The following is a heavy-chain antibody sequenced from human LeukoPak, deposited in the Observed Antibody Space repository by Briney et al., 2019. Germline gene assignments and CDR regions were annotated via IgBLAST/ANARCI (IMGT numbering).Heavy chain of an antibody. V-gene: IGHV3-53*01. CDR3: AREVRGYYFDY. J-gene: IGHJ4*02. D-gene: IGHD3-22*01. CDR2: ISSGGNT. Sequence: GVSLRLSCAASGFIVSSNYMSWVRQAPGKGLEWVSVISSGGNTYYADSVKGRFTISRDNSKNTVFLQMNSLRAEDTAVYYCAREVRGYYFDYWGQGTLVTVSS. CDR1: GFIVSSNY.